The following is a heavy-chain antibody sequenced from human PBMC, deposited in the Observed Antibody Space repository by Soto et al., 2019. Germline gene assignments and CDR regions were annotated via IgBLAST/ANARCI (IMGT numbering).Heavy chain of an antibody. V-gene: IGHV3-48*03. D-gene: IGHD3-10*01. CDR3: ARGSVLLWFGEHGYYFDY. Sequence: EVQLVESGGGLVQPGGSLRLSCAASGFTFSSYEMNWVRQAPGKGLEWVSYTSSSGSTIYYADSVKGRFTISRDNAKNSLYLQMNSLRAEDTAVYYCARGSVLLWFGEHGYYFDYWGQGTLVTVSS. CDR1: GFTFSSYE. J-gene: IGHJ4*02. CDR2: TSSSGSTI.